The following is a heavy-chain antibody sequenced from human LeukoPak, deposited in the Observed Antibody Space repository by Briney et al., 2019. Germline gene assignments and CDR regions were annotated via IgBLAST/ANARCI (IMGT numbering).Heavy chain of an antibody. D-gene: IGHD1-20*01. CDR3: AREYNSRATFDY. Sequence: GGSLRLSCAASASGFAFTSHSMNWVRQAPGKGLEWISYIHSSGDYIFYADSVKGRFTASRDNARNSLYLQMNSLRAEDTAIYYCAREYNSRATFDYWGQGTLVTVSS. V-gene: IGHV3-21*05. J-gene: IGHJ4*02. CDR2: IHSSGDYI. CDR1: GFAFTSHS.